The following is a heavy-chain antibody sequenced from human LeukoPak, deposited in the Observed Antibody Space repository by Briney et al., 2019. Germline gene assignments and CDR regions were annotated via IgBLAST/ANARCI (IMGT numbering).Heavy chain of an antibody. CDR1: GFTFDDYG. CDR3: AKGFGRITMVRGVSSNYYYYGMDV. D-gene: IGHD3-10*01. V-gene: IGHV3-20*04. J-gene: IGHJ6*02. CDR2: INWNGQST. Sequence: GGFLRLSCAASGFTFDDYGMSWVRQAPGKGLEWVSDINWNGQSTDYADSVKGRFTISRDNSKNTLYLQMNSLRAEDTAVYYCAKGFGRITMVRGVSSNYYYYGMDVWGQGTTVTVSS.